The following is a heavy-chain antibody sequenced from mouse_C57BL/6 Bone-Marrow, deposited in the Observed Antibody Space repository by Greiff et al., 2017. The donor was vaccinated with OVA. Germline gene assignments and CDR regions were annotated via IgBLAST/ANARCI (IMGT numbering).Heavy chain of an antibody. Sequence: EVQLQQSGAELVRPRASVKLSCTASGFNIKDDYMHWVKQRPEQGLEWIGWIDPENGDTEYASKFQGKATITADTSSNTAYLQLSSLTSEDTAVYYCTTPYYYGSSRDYWGQGTTLTVSS. CDR1: GFNIKDDY. CDR2: IDPENGDT. D-gene: IGHD1-1*01. CDR3: TTPYYYGSSRDY. V-gene: IGHV14-4*01. J-gene: IGHJ2*01.